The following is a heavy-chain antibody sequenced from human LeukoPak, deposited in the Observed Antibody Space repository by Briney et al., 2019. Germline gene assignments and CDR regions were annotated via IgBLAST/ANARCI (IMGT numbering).Heavy chain of an antibody. D-gene: IGHD3-9*01. J-gene: IGHJ4*02. Sequence: GGSLRLSYAASGFTFSSYWMHWARQAPGKGLEYVSAITTNGDNTYYANSEKGRFTISRDNSRNTVYLQMGSLRAEDMAVYYCARSPDYHIINTLAYWGQGALVTVSS. V-gene: IGHV3-64*01. CDR1: GFTFSSYW. CDR2: ITTNGDNT. CDR3: ARSPDYHIINTLAY.